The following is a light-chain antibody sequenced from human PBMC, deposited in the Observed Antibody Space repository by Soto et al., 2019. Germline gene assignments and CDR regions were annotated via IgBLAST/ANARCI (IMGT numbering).Light chain of an antibody. CDR1: QSVNRRS. J-gene: IGKJ1*01. Sequence: IVLTQSPGTLSLSPGERATLSCRASQSVNRRSLAWYQQKPGQAPRLLISTISNRATGIPDRFSGSWSGADFTLTISRLEPEDFAVYYCQQYDNSRTFGQGTKVEIK. CDR2: TIS. CDR3: QQYDNSRT. V-gene: IGKV3-20*01.